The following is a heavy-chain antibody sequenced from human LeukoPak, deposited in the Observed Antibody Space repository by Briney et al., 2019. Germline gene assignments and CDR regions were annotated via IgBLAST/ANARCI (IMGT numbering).Heavy chain of an antibody. J-gene: IGHJ4*02. V-gene: IGHV3-7*01. CDR3: ARDPGVVAIDGYFDY. D-gene: IGHD5-12*01. CDR2: IKRDGSEK. Sequence: GGSLRLSCAASGFTFSSYWMSWVRQAPGKGLEWVANIKRDGSEKYYVDSVKGRFTISRDNAKNLLYLQMNSLRAEDTAVYYCARDPGVVAIDGYFDYWGQGTLVTVSS. CDR1: GFTFSSYW.